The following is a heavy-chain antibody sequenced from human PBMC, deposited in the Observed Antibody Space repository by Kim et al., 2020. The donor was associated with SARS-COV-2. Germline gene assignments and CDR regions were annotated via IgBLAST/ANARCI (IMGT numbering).Heavy chain of an antibody. V-gene: IGHV1-18*01. Sequence: NYAQKLQGRVTMTTDTSTSTAYMELRSLRSDDTAVYYCARVLTGSPFDYWGQGTLVTVSS. J-gene: IGHJ4*02. CDR3: ARVLTGSPFDY. D-gene: IGHD3-9*01.